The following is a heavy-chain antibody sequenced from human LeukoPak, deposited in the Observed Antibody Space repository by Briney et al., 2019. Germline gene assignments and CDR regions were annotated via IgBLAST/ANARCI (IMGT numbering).Heavy chain of an antibody. CDR3: AKDMGGGQQLAVDY. J-gene: IGHJ4*02. V-gene: IGHV3-30*18. Sequence: GGSLRLSCAASGFTLNNAWMSWVRQAPGEGLEWVAVISYDGRNKYYADSVKGRFTISRDNSKNRLYLQMSSLRADDTAVYYCAKDMGGGQQLAVDYWGQGTLVTVSS. D-gene: IGHD6-13*01. CDR1: GFTLNNAW. CDR2: ISYDGRNK.